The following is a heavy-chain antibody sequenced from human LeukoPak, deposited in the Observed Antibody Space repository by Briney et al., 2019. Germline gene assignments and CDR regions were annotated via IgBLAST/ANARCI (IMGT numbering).Heavy chain of an antibody. CDR1: GYSFTSYC. CDR2: IYPGDSDT. CDR3: ARGGSCSGGSCYFDY. V-gene: IGHV5-51*01. D-gene: IGHD2-15*01. Sequence: GESLKISCKGSGYSFTSYCIGWVRQMPGKGLEWMGIIYPGDSDTRYSPSFQGQVTISADKSISTAYLQWSSLKASDTAMYYCARGGSCSGGSCYFDYWGQGTMVTVSS. J-gene: IGHJ4*02.